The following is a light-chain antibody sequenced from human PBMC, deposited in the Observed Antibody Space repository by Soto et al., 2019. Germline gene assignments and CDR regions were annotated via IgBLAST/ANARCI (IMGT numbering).Light chain of an antibody. J-gene: IGLJ3*02. V-gene: IGLV2-23*01. CDR2: EGN. CDR1: SSDVGSYNL. Sequence: QSALTQPASVSGSPGQSITKSCAGASSDVGSYNLVSWYQQYPGKAPKLIIYEGNKRPSGVSNRFSGSGSGNTASLTISGLQAEDAADYYCCSYTGSSTSFGGGTKVTVL. CDR3: CSYTGSSTS.